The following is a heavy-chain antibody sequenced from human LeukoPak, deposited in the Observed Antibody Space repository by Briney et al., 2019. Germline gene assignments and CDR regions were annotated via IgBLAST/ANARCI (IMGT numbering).Heavy chain of an antibody. D-gene: IGHD3-10*01. J-gene: IGHJ5*02. V-gene: IGHV3-33*06. CDR2: IWYDGSNK. CDR1: GFTFSSHG. CDR3: AKVVRYGSGSYYYNWFDP. Sequence: GGSLRLSCAASGFTFSSHGMHWVRQAPGKGLEWVALIWYDGSNKYYADSVKGRFTISRDNSKNTLYLQMDSLRAEDTAMYYCAKVVRYGSGSYYYNWFDPWGQGTLVTVSS.